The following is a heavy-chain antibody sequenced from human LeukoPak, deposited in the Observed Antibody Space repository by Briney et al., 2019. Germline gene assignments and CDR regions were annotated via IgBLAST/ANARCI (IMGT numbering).Heavy chain of an antibody. V-gene: IGHV4-59*01. CDR3: ARETVAGTPDSYYFDY. Sequence: PSETLSLTCTVSGGSFGNYYWSWIRQPPGKGLEWIGYIYDSGTTNYNPSLKSRVTISVDTSKNQFSLKLSSVTAADTAVYYCARETVAGTPDSYYFDYWGQGTLVTVSS. CDR1: GGSFGNYY. CDR2: IYDSGTT. J-gene: IGHJ4*02. D-gene: IGHD6-19*01.